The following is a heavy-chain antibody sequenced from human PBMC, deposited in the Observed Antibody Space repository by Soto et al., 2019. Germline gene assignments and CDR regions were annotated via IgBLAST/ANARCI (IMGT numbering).Heavy chain of an antibody. CDR1: GFTLSTYG. J-gene: IGHJ5*02. D-gene: IGHD2-8*01. CDR2: ISYDGNNK. Sequence: QVQLVTSGGGVVQPGRSLRLSCAASGFTLSTYGMPWVRQAPGKGLEWVAVISYDGNNKYYADSVKGRFTISRDDSQNTVYLEKNSRRYEATAVYSCAKDGSSLTSGVCLHNWVDPRRSGTVATVSS. CDR3: AKDGSSLTSGVCLHNWVDP. V-gene: IGHV3-30*18.